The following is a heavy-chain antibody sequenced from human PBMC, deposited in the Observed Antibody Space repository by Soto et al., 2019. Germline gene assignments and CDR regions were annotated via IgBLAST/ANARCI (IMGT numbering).Heavy chain of an antibody. Sequence: GGSLRLSCAASGFTFSSYSMNWVRQAPGKGLEWVSYISSSSSTIYYADSVKGRFTISRDNAKNSLYLQMNSLRDEDTAVYYCAREVYYDSRKLPAMFDYWGQGTLVTVSS. V-gene: IGHV3-48*02. D-gene: IGHD3-22*01. J-gene: IGHJ4*02. CDR1: GFTFSSYS. CDR3: AREVYYDSRKLPAMFDY. CDR2: ISSSSSTI.